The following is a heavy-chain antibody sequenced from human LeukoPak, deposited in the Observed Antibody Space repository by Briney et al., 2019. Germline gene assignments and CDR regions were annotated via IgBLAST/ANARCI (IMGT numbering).Heavy chain of an antibody. CDR2: ISAYNGNT. CDR3: ARGAYYSGDYSSSDAFDI. V-gene: IGHV1-18*01. J-gene: IGHJ3*02. Sequence: ASVKVSCKASGFTFTSYGFSWVRQAPGQGLELMGWISAYNGNTNSAQRFQGRVTMTTDTYTSTAYMELRGLRSDDTAVYYCARGAYYSGDYSSSDAFDIWGRGTMVSVSS. CDR1: GFTFTSYG. D-gene: IGHD2-21*02.